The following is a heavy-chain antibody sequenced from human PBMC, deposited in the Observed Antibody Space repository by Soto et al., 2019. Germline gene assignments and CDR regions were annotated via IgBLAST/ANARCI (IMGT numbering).Heavy chain of an antibody. Sequence: QVQLVQSGAEVKKPGASVKVPCKSSGYPFTHYGITWVRQAPGQGLEWMGWISPYNGNTNYGQTLQGRVTLTTDTSTSTVYMELRSLRSDDTAVYYCARDQSFDRSYYYGIDVWGQGTTVTVSS. V-gene: IGHV1-18*01. CDR1: GYPFTHYG. D-gene: IGHD3-10*01. CDR3: ARDQSFDRSYYYGIDV. CDR2: ISPYNGNT. J-gene: IGHJ6*02.